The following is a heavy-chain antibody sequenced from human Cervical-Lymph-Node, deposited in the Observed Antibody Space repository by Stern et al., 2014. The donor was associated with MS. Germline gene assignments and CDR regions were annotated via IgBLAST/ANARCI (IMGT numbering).Heavy chain of an antibody. Sequence: QVQLGQSGAEMKKPGASVKVSCKASGYTFTDFSMHWLRQAPGQGLEWMGRVDPNTGVTDYAQKFHGRVTLARDTSISTAYMELTSLSSDDTAIYFCARDWVKDYWGQGTLVTVSS. V-gene: IGHV1-2*06. CDR1: GYTFTDFS. CDR2: VDPNTGVT. D-gene: IGHD7-27*01. J-gene: IGHJ4*02. CDR3: ARDWVKDY.